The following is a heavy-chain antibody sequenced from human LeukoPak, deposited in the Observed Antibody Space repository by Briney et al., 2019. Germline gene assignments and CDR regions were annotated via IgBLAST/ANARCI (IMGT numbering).Heavy chain of an antibody. D-gene: IGHD6-19*01. CDR1: GGSISSY. CDR3: ARLAIVDSSGWYQAAWLDP. CDR2: IYTSGST. Sequence: SETLSLTCTVSGGSISSYWSWIRQPAGKGLEWIGRIYTSGSTNYNPSLKSRVTISVDTSKNQFSLKLSSVTAADTAVYYCARLAIVDSSGWYQAAWLDPWGQGTLVTVSS. J-gene: IGHJ5*02. V-gene: IGHV4-4*07.